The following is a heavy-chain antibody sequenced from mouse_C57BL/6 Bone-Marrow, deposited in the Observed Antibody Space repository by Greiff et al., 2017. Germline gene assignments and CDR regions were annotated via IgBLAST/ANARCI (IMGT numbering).Heavy chain of an antibody. Sequence: EVKLMESVAELVRPGASVKLSCTASGFNIKNTYMHWVKQRPEQGLEWIGRIDPANGNTKYAPKFQGKATITADTSSNTAYLQLRRLTSEYTAIYYCSPITTVVPCFDYWGQGTTLTVSS. J-gene: IGHJ2*01. CDR3: SPITTVVPCFDY. CDR1: GFNIKNTY. D-gene: IGHD1-1*01. CDR2: IDPANGNT. V-gene: IGHV14-3*01.